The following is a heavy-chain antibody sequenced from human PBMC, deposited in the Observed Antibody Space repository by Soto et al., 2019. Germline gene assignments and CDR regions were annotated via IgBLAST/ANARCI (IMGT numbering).Heavy chain of an antibody. CDR3: AREFYDFWSGQPGGWFDP. CDR1: GGSISSYY. V-gene: IGHV4-59*01. J-gene: IGHJ5*02. D-gene: IGHD3-3*01. CDR2: IYYSGST. Sequence: SETLSLTCTVSGGSISSYYWSWIRQPPGKGLEWIGYIYYSGSTNYNPSLKSRVTISVDTSKNQFSLKLSSVTAADTAVYYCAREFYDFWSGQPGGWFDPWGQGTLVTVSS.